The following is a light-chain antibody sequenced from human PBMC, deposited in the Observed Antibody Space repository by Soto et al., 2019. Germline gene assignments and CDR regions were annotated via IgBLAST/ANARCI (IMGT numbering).Light chain of an antibody. J-gene: IGKJ2*01. CDR2: AAS. CDR3: QQYYDTPYT. CDR1: QSVRTN. V-gene: IGKV3-15*01. Sequence: EVVVTQSPATLSVSLGGRATLSCRASQSVRTNLAWYQQKPGQAPRLLIYAASTRATGIPARFSGSGSGTEFTLTITSLQSEDFAVYYCQQYYDTPYTFGQGTRLEI.